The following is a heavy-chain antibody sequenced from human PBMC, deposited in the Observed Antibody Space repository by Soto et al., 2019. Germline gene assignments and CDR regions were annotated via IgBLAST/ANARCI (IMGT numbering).Heavy chain of an antibody. J-gene: IGHJ4*02. Sequence: GGSLRLSCVASGFNLSHPWMTWVRQAAGKGLEWVGRIKSKTDGGTADYAAPVKGRATISRDDSKNTVYLQMNSLKTEYTAVYYCTTGIYYDILTGYHNVAYWGQGALVTVSS. D-gene: IGHD3-9*01. CDR3: TTGIYYDILTGYHNVAY. V-gene: IGHV3-15*01. CDR2: IKSKTDGGTA. CDR1: GFNLSHPW.